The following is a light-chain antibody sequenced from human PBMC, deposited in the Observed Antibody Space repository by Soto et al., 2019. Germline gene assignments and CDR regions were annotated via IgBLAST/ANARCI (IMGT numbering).Light chain of an antibody. CDR3: SSYAGRNTLV. J-gene: IGLJ2*01. V-gene: IGLV2-8*01. CDR1: SSDVGGYNF. Sequence: QSVLTQPPSASGSPGQSVTISCTGTSSDVGGYNFVAWYQQHPGKAPKLMIYEVSKRPSGVPDRFSGSKSGNTASLTVSGLQAEDEADYYGSSYAGRNTLVFGGGTKLTV. CDR2: EVS.